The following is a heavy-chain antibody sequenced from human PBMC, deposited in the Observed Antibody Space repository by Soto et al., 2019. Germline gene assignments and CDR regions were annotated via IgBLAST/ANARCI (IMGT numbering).Heavy chain of an antibody. Sequence: GGSLRLSCAASGFSFSSCAMHWVRQAPGKGLEWVAVISYDGSNKQYTDAVKGRFTISRDNSKNTLYLQMNSLRVDDTAVYYCARDASDTWNYYYGLDVWGQGTTVTVSS. J-gene: IGHJ6*02. D-gene: IGHD3-10*01. CDR1: GFSFSSCA. CDR2: ISYDGSNK. V-gene: IGHV3-30-3*01. CDR3: ARDASDTWNYYYGLDV.